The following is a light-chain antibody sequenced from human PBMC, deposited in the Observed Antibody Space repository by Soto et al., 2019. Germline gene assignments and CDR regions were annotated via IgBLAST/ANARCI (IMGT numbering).Light chain of an antibody. Sequence: EIVLTQSPATLSLSPGERATLSCRASQSVSSYLAWYQQKPGQAPRLLIYDASNRATGIPARFSGSGSGTDFTLTISSLEPEDFEVYYCQQRSNWPPTWTFGQGTKVDIK. J-gene: IGKJ1*01. CDR3: QQRSNWPPTWT. CDR2: DAS. V-gene: IGKV3-11*01. CDR1: QSVSSY.